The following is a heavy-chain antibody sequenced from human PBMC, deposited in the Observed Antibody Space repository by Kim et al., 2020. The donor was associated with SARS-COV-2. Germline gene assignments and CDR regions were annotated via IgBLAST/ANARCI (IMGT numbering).Heavy chain of an antibody. CDR2: IYSGGST. CDR3: ARTAVGLDPYHFDY. D-gene: IGHD6-19*01. J-gene: IGHJ4*02. V-gene: IGHV3-53*01. CDR1: GFTVSSNY. Sequence: GGSLRLSCAASGFTVSSNYMSWVRQAPGKGLEWVSVIYSGGSTYYADSVKGRFTISRDNSKNTLYLQMNSLRAEDTAVYYCARTAVGLDPYHFDYWGQGTLVTVSS.